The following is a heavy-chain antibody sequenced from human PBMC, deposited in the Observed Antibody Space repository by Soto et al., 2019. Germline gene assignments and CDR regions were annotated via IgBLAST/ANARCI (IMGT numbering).Heavy chain of an antibody. CDR2: ISGRSDYI. CDR3: VREVRPAMVDFDF. Sequence: EVQLVESGGGLVQPGGSLRLSCAASGFTFNSFNLNWVRQAPGKGLEWVSSISGRSDYIYYADSVKGRFTISRDNAKSSLNLQMNSLRAEDTAVYYCVREVRPAMVDFDFWGQGSLLTVSS. D-gene: IGHD5-18*01. J-gene: IGHJ4*02. CDR1: GFTFNSFN. V-gene: IGHV3-21*01.